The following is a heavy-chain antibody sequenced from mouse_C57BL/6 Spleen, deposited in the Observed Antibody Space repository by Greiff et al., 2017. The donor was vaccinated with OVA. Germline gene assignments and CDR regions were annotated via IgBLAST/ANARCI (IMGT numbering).Heavy chain of an antibody. V-gene: IGHV6-3*01. CDR1: GFTFSNYW. CDR2: IRLKSDNYAT. CDR3: TSMVTTAGHAMDY. D-gene: IGHD2-1*01. J-gene: IGHJ4*01. Sequence: EVKVEESGGGLVQPGGSMKLSCVASGFTFSNYWMNWVRQSPEKGLEWVAQIRLKSDNYATHYAESVKGRFTISRDDSKSSVYLQMNNLRAEDTGIYYCTSMVTTAGHAMDYWGQGTSVTVSS.